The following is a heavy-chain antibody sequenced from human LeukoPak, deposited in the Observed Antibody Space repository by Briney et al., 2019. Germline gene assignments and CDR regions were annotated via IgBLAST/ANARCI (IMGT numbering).Heavy chain of an antibody. D-gene: IGHD2/OR15-2a*01. Sequence: GSLRLSCAASGFTISNNYIRWLRQPPGKGLEWIGSIYYTGSTYYNPSLKSRVTISVDTSKNQFSLKLSSVTAADTAVYYCARVWSENFYEDRGAFDIWGQGTMVTVSS. CDR2: IYYTGST. CDR1: GFTISNNY. V-gene: IGHV4-39*07. CDR3: ARVWSENFYEDRGAFDI. J-gene: IGHJ3*02.